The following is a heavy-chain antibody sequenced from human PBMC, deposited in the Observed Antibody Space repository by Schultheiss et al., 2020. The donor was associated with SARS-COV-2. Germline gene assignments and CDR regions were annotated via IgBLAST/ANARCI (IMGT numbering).Heavy chain of an antibody. V-gene: IGHV4-59*01. J-gene: IGHJ3*02. CDR3: ARVHSSSWYPRGAFDI. Sequence: SETLSLTCTVSGGSISSYYCSWIRQPPGKGLEWIGYIYYSGSTNYNPSLKSRVTISVDTSKNQFSLKLSSVTAADTAVYYCARVHSSSWYPRGAFDIWGQGTMVTVSS. CDR2: IYYSGST. CDR1: GGSISSYY. D-gene: IGHD6-13*01.